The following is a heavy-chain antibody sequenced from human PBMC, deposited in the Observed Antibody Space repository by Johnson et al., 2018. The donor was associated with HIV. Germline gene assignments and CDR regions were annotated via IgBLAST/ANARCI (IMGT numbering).Heavy chain of an antibody. J-gene: IGHJ3*02. D-gene: IGHD4-23*01. CDR1: GFTFSNYG. V-gene: IGHV3-30*18. CDR3: AKDVSVVTPSGSFDI. Sequence: QVQLVESGGGVVQHGRSLRLSCAASGFTFSNYGMRWVRQAPGTGLEWVAVITFEGSDKYYADSVKGRVTISRDDSKNTLYLRLNSLRPEDSAVYYCAKDVSVVTPSGSFDIWGQGTRVTVSS. CDR2: ITFEGSDK.